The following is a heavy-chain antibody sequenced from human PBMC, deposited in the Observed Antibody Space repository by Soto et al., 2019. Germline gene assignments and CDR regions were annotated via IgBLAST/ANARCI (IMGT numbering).Heavy chain of an antibody. V-gene: IGHV4-39*01. J-gene: IGHJ5*02. Sequence: QLQLQESGPGLVKPSETLSLTCTVSGGSISSSSYYWGWIRQPPGKGLEWIGSIYYSGSTYYNPSLTSRVTISVDTSKNQFSLKLSSVTAADTAVYYCARHGDYGDYRTLVWFDPWGQGTLVTVSS. CDR3: ARHGDYGDYRTLVWFDP. D-gene: IGHD4-17*01. CDR2: IYYSGST. CDR1: GGSISSSSYY.